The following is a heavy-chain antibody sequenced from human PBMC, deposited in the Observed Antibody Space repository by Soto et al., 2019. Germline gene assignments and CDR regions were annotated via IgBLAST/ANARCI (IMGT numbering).Heavy chain of an antibody. CDR3: ARAVGGLPFDY. D-gene: IGHD6-19*01. J-gene: IGHJ4*02. CDR1: GGSISNNHW. V-gene: IGHV4-4*02. CDR2: ISHSGST. Sequence: PSETLSLPCAVSGGSISNNHWWSWVRQPPGRALEWIGEISHSGSTHFNPSLKSRVTISMDKSKNHFSLRLSSVTAADTAMYYCARAVGGLPFDYWGQGTLVTVSS.